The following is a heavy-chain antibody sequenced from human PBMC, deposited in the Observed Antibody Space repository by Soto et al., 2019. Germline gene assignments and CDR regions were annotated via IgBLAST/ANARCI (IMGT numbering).Heavy chain of an antibody. CDR2: ISYDGSNK. CDR3: AKTKPPVAGSPAFFDY. Sequence: GGSLRFSCAASGFTFSSYGIHGVRQSPVKGLEWVAVISYDGSNKYYADSVKGRFTISRDNSKNTLYLQMNSLRAEDTAVYCCAKTKPPVAGSPAFFDYWGQGTLVTVSS. J-gene: IGHJ4*02. D-gene: IGHD6-19*01. V-gene: IGHV3-30*18. CDR1: GFTFSSYG.